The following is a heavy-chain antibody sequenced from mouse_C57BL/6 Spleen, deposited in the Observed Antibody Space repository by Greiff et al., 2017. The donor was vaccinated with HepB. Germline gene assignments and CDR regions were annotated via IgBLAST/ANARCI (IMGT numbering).Heavy chain of an antibody. CDR2: ISSGGSYT. V-gene: IGHV5-6*01. CDR3: ARQYSNYPAWFAY. D-gene: IGHD2-5*01. CDR1: GFTFSSYG. Sequence: EVQGVESGGDLVKPGGSLKLSCAASGFTFSSYGMSWVRQTPDKRLEWVATISSGGSYTYYPDSVKGRFTISRDNAKNTLYLQMSSLKSEDTAMYYCARQYSNYPAWFAYWGQGTLVTVSA. J-gene: IGHJ3*01.